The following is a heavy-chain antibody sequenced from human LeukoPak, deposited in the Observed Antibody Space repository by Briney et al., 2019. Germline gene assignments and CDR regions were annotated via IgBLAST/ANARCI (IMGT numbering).Heavy chain of an antibody. Sequence: SETLSLTCAVSGYSISSGYYWGWIRQPPGKGLEWIGSIYHSGSTYYNPSLKSRVTISVDTSKNQFSLKLSSVTAADTAVYYCARMGESPPLYYYYYYMDVWGKGTTVTVSS. CDR3: ARMGESPPLYYYYYYMDV. V-gene: IGHV4-38-2*01. CDR2: IYHSGST. J-gene: IGHJ6*03. CDR1: GYSISSGYY. D-gene: IGHD3-16*01.